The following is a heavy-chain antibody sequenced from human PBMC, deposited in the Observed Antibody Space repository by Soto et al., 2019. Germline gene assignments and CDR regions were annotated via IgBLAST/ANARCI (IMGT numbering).Heavy chain of an antibody. CDR3: ARMTAVRLGELSPLIVWVPETDYGMDV. D-gene: IGHD3-16*02. V-gene: IGHV1-18*04. CDR2: ISAYNGNT. J-gene: IGHJ6*02. CDR1: GYTFTSYG. Sequence: ASVKVSCKTSGYTFTSYGISWVRQAPGQGLEWMGWISAYNGNTNYAQKLQGRVTMATDTSTSTAYMELRSLRSDDTAVYYCARMTAVRLGELSPLIVWVPETDYGMDVWGQGTTVTVSS.